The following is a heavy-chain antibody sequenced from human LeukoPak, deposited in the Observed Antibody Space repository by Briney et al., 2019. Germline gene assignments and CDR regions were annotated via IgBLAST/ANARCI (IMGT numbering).Heavy chain of an antibody. V-gene: IGHV1-69*13. CDR3: ARGDFISSRDYLFFFDY. CDR1: GGTFSSYA. D-gene: IGHD6-25*01. Sequence: ASVKVSCTASGGTFSSYAISWVRQAPGQGLEWMGGIIPIFGTANYAQKFQGRVTITADESTSTAYMELSSLRSEDTAVYYCARGDFISSRDYLFFFDYWGQGSLVTVSS. J-gene: IGHJ4*01. CDR2: IIPIFGTA.